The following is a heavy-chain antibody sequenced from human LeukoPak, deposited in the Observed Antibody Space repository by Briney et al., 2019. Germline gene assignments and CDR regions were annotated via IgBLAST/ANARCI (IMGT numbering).Heavy chain of an antibody. D-gene: IGHD1-7*01. CDR1: GFSFSDYY. CDR3: ARVMGNYASDY. CDR2: ISSSGDTM. V-gene: IGHV3-11*04. Sequence: PGGSLRPSCAASGFSFSDYYMSWIRQAPGKGLEWVSYISSSGDTMSYADSVKGRFTISRDNAKNSLYLQMSSLRAEDAAIYYCARVMGNYASDYWGQGALVTVSS. J-gene: IGHJ4*02.